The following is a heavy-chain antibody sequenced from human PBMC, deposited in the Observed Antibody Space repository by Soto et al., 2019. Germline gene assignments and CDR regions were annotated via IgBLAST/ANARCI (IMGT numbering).Heavy chain of an antibody. CDR1: GYSFTSYW. V-gene: IGHV5-10-1*01. D-gene: IGHD3-22*01. CDR3: ARLNNLYYYDSSGYPDY. CDR2: IDPSDSYT. Sequence: PGESLKISCKGSGYSFTSYWIIWVRQMPGKGLEWMGRIDPSDSYTNYSPSFQGHVTISADKSISTAYLQWSSLKASDTAMYYCARLNNLYYYDSSGYPDYWGQGTLVTVSS. J-gene: IGHJ4*02.